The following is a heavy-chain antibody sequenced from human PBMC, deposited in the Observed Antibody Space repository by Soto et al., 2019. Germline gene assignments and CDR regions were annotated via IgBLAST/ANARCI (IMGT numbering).Heavy chain of an antibody. D-gene: IGHD3-22*01. CDR3: ARSAYYFDTSSHYSGYYFDS. J-gene: IGHJ4*02. CDR1: GFTFSSYA. V-gene: IGHV3-23*01. Sequence: PGGSLRLSCAASGFTFSSYAMSWVRQAPGKGLEWVSFIGGSAVKTLYADSVRGRFTISRDNSKNTLFLQMNSLRVEDTALYYCARSAYYFDTSSHYSGYYFDSWGQGALVTV. CDR2: IGGSAVKT.